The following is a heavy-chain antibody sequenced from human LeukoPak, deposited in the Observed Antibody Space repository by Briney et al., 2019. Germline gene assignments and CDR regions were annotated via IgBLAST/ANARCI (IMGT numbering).Heavy chain of an antibody. Sequence: ASVKVSCKASGYTFTGYYMHWVRQAPGQGLEWMGWINPNSGGTNYAQKFQGRVTMTRDTSISTAYMELSRLRSDDTAVYYCAGADIAAAPFDYWGQGTLVTVSS. D-gene: IGHD6-13*01. CDR2: INPNSGGT. J-gene: IGHJ4*02. V-gene: IGHV1-2*02. CDR3: AGADIAAAPFDY. CDR1: GYTFTGYY.